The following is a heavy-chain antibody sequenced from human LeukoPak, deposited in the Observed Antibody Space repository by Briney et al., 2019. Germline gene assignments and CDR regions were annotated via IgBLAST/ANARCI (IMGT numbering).Heavy chain of an antibody. CDR1: GGSIRSGRYY. D-gene: IGHD5/OR15-5a*01. J-gene: IGHJ6*03. CDR3: ARGSVGGGNYYNYYMDV. CDR2: FYTSGST. V-gene: IGHV4-61*09. Sequence: SETLSLTCTVSGGSIRSGRYYWSWIRQPAGKGLEWIGHFYTSGSTNYNPSLKSRVTISEDTSKNQFSLKLNSVTAADTAVYYCARGSVGGGNYYNYYMDVWGKGTTVTVSS.